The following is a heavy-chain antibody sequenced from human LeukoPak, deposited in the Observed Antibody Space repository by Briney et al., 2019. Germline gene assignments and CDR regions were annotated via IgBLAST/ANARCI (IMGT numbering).Heavy chain of an antibody. CDR3: ARHYGSGSPLDH. D-gene: IGHD3-10*01. CDR2: IDPTDSYT. V-gene: IGHV5-10-1*01. Sequence: GESLKISCKGSGYSFTNYWITWVRQMPGKGLEWLGRIDPTDSYTNYSPSFQGHVTISADKSISTAYLQWGSLKTSDTAMYYCARHYGSGSPLDHWGQGTLVTVSS. J-gene: IGHJ4*02. CDR1: GYSFTNYW.